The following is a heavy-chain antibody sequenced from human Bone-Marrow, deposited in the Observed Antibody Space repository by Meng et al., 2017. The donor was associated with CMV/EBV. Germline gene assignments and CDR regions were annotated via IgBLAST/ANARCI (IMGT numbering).Heavy chain of an antibody. CDR3: ARGRGLLTYYFDY. CDR1: GFTFSSYS. V-gene: IGHV3-21*01. CDR2: ISSSSSYI. Sequence: GGSLRLSCAASGFTFSSYSMNWVRQAPGKGLEWVSSISSSSSYIYYADSVKGRFTISRDNAKNSLYLQMNSLRAEDTAVYYCARGRGLLTYYFDYWGQGTLVPSPQ. J-gene: IGHJ4*02. D-gene: IGHD2-15*01.